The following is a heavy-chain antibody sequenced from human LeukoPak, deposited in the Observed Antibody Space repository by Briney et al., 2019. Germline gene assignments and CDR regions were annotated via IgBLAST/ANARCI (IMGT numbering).Heavy chain of an antibody. V-gene: IGHV4-30-2*01. Sequence: SETLSLTFTVSGCPIRSGVYSWSSTRQPPGKGLERLGYIYYSGSTYDSPSLNSRVTISVDTSKNQFSLKLSSVTAADTAVYYCARETVVPAGDYYYYMDVGGKGTTVTVSS. CDR2: IYYSGST. CDR1: GCPIRSGVYS. D-gene: IGHD2-2*01. J-gene: IGHJ6*03. CDR3: ARETVVPAGDYYYYMDV.